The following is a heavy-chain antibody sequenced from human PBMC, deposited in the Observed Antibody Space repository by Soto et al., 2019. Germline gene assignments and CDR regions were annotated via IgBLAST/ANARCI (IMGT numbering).Heavy chain of an antibody. J-gene: IGHJ6*02. V-gene: IGHV1-18*01. CDR1: GYTFTIYG. CDR2: ISAYNGNT. Sequence: ASVKVSCKASGYTFTIYGISWVRQAPVQGLEWMGWISAYNGNTNYAQKLQGRVTMTTDTSTSTAYMELRSLRSDDTAVYYCARDREGIAARQHYYYGMDVWGQGTTVAV. D-gene: IGHD6-6*01. CDR3: ARDREGIAARQHYYYGMDV.